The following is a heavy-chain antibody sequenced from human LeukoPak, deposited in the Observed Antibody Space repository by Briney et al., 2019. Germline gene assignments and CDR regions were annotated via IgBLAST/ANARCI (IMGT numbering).Heavy chain of an antibody. V-gene: IGHV3-21*04. CDR1: GFTFSSYS. J-gene: IGHJ6*02. CDR3: ARDGAATIPIGTDV. Sequence: GGSLRLSCAAPGFTFSSYSMNWVRQAPGKGLEWVSSISSSSSYIYYADSVKGRFTISRDNAKNSLYLQMNSLRAEDTALYYCARDGAATIPIGTDVWGQGTTVIVSS. CDR2: ISSSSSYI. D-gene: IGHD5-12*01.